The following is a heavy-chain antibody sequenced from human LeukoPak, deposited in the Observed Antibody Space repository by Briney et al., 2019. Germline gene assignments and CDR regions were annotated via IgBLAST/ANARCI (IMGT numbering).Heavy chain of an antibody. CDR3: ARDPANSSSWYGGNDY. V-gene: IGHV3-48*02. Sequence: PGGSLRLSCAASGFTFSSYSMNWVRQAPGKGLEWVSYISSSSSTIYYADSVKGRFTISRDNAKNSLYLQMNSLRDKDTAVYYCARDPANSSSWYGGNDYWGQGTLVTVSS. CDR1: GFTFSSYS. D-gene: IGHD6-13*01. J-gene: IGHJ4*02. CDR2: ISSSSSTI.